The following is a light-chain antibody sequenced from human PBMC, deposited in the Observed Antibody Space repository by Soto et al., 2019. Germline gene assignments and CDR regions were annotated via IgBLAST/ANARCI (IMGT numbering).Light chain of an antibody. CDR1: QSLVSSNGVSY. J-gene: IGKJ3*01. V-gene: IGKV2-30*01. CDR2: DVS. Sequence: DVVLTQSPLSLPVTRGQPASISCRSSQSLVSSNGVSYLNWFQQRPGQSPRRLIYDVSKRESGVPDRFSGSGSATDFTLRISRVEAEDIGVYYCMQGTHWPPFTFGPGTRVDF. CDR3: MQGTHWPPFT.